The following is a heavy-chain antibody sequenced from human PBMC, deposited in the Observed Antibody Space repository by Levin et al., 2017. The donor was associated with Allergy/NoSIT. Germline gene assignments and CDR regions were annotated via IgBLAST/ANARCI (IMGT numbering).Heavy chain of an antibody. Sequence: SETLSLTCTVSGGSISSGAYFWSWIRQLPGVGLEWIGYIYHRGSAYYNPSLESRVTLSADTSKNQFSLQMSSVTAADTAVYYCAREVGTTTVTSDAFDIWGQGTMVTVSS. V-gene: IGHV4-31*03. CDR3: AREVGTTTVTSDAFDI. D-gene: IGHD4-17*01. J-gene: IGHJ3*02. CDR1: GGSISSGAYF. CDR2: IYHRGSA.